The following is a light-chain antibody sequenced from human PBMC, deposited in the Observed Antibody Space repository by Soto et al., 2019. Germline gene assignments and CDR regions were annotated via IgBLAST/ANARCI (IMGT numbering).Light chain of an antibody. CDR2: EVS. CDR1: SSDVGSYNL. V-gene: IGLV2-23*02. J-gene: IGLJ1*01. CDR3: CSYAGSSIFYV. Sequence: QSALTQPASVSGSPGQSITISCTGTSSDVGSYNLVSWYQQHPGKAPKLMIYEVSKRPSGVSNHFSGSKSGNTASLTISGLQAEDEADYYCCSYAGSSIFYVFGTGTKVTVL.